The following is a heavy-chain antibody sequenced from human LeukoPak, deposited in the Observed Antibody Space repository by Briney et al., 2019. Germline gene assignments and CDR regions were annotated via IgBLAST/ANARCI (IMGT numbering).Heavy chain of an antibody. Sequence: SETLSLTCAVSGASISSPSWWSWVRQPPGKGLEWIGYIYYTGITNYNPSLQSRVTISVDTSKNQFSLRMSSVTAADAAVYYCARGDLRFVDWGQGSRVAVSS. D-gene: IGHD3-16*01. CDR3: ARGDLRFVD. V-gene: IGHV4-4*02. J-gene: IGHJ4*02. CDR1: GASISSPSW. CDR2: IYYTGIT.